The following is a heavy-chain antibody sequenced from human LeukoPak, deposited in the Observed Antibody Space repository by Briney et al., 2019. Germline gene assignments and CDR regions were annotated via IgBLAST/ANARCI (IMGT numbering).Heavy chain of an antibody. J-gene: IGHJ6*02. CDR1: GFTFSTYS. Sequence: GGSLRLSCAASGFTFSTYSMSWVRQAPGKGLEWVSYISGSSSTIYYADSVKGRFTISRDNSKNTLYLQMNSLRAEDTAVYYCARDGNDILTGYSIDYYYYGMDVWGQGTTVTVSS. V-gene: IGHV3-48*01. CDR2: ISGSSSTI. CDR3: ARDGNDILTGYSIDYYYYGMDV. D-gene: IGHD3-9*01.